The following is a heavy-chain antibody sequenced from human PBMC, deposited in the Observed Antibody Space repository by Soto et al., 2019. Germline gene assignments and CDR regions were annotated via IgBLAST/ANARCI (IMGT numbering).Heavy chain of an antibody. Sequence: PGGSLRLSCAASGFTFSSYAMRWVRQAPGKGLEWVAVISYDGSNKYYADSVKGRFTISRDNSKNTLYLQMNSLRAEDTAVYYCARDMRRYCSSTSCLYGMDVWGQGTTVTVSS. D-gene: IGHD2-2*01. CDR3: ARDMRRYCSSTSCLYGMDV. V-gene: IGHV3-30-3*01. J-gene: IGHJ6*02. CDR1: GFTFSSYA. CDR2: ISYDGSNK.